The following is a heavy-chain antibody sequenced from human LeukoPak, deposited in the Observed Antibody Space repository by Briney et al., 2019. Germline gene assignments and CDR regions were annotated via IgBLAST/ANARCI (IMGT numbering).Heavy chain of an antibody. CDR3: ARSMSYSSLAFDP. V-gene: IGHV4-59*12. J-gene: IGHJ5*02. Sequence: SETLSLTCTVSGDSISSYYWSWIRQSPGKGLEWIGYIYYSGSTNYNPSLKSRVTISVDKSKNQFSLKLSSVTAADTAVYYCARSMSYSSLAFDPWGQGTLVTVSS. CDR2: IYYSGST. CDR1: GDSISSYY. D-gene: IGHD6-13*01.